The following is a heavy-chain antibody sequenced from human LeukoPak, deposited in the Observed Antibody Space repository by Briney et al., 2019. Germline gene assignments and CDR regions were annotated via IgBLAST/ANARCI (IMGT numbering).Heavy chain of an antibody. J-gene: IGHJ4*02. CDR3: ARADGSHYGLKDY. CDR2: ISPDGTSK. V-gene: IGHV3-74*01. CDR1: GFTFSSYA. D-gene: IGHD1-26*01. Sequence: GGSLRLSCAASGFTFSSYAMSWVRQAPGKGLEWVSRISPDGTSKSYADSVKGRFTISRDNAKNTLSLQMNSLRAEDTGLYYCARADGSHYGLKDYWGQGTLVTVSS.